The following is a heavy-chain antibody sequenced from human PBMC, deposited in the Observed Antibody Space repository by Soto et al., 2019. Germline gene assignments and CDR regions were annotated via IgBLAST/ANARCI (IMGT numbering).Heavy chain of an antibody. J-gene: IGHJ6*02. CDR3: ARDNEMDV. V-gene: IGHV3-21*01. CDR1: GFTVRSYT. CDR2: ISISASV. Sequence: PGWSLRLSCAASGFTVRSYTMNWVRQAPGEGLEWVSSISISASVDYADSVKGRFIISRDNAKNSLYLQVNSLTAEDTAVYYCARDNEMDVWGQGTAVTVSS. D-gene: IGHD1-1*01.